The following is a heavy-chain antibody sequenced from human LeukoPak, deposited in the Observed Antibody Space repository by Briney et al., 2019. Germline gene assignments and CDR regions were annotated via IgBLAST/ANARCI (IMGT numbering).Heavy chain of an antibody. CDR3: AREGYNWKFDY. Sequence: GASVKVSCKASGYTFTSYGISWVRQAPGQGLEWMGWISAYNGNTNYAQKFQGRVTITADKSTSTAYMELSSLRSEDTAVYYCAREGYNWKFDYWGQGTLVTVSS. J-gene: IGHJ4*02. V-gene: IGHV1-18*01. D-gene: IGHD1-20*01. CDR2: ISAYNGNT. CDR1: GYTFTSYG.